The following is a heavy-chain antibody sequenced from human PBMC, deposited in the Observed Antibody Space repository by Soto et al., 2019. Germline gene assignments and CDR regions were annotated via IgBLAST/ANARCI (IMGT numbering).Heavy chain of an antibody. V-gene: IGHV4-4*07. CDR1: GGSISSYY. J-gene: IGHJ6*02. CDR2: IYTSGST. CDR3: ARDVDVWAANYGMDV. Sequence: PXETLSLTCTVSGGSISSYYWSWIRQPSGKGLEWIGRIYTSGSTNYNPSLKSRVTMSVDTSKNQFSLKLSSVTAADTAVYYCARDVDVWAANYGMDVWGQGTTVTVSS. D-gene: IGHD3-16*01.